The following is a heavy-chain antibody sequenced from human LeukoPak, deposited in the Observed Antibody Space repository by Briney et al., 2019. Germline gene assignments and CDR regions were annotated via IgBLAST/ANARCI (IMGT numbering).Heavy chain of an antibody. V-gene: IGHV3-30*03. Sequence: GGSLRLSCAASGFTFSSYGMHWVRQAPGKGMEWVAVISYDGSTKYYADSVKGQFTISRDNSKNTLYLQMDSLRAEDTAVYYCAEAAAGTEYYFEYWGQGTLVTVSS. CDR2: ISYDGSTK. CDR1: GFTFSSYG. D-gene: IGHD6-13*01. CDR3: AEAAAGTEYYFEY. J-gene: IGHJ4*02.